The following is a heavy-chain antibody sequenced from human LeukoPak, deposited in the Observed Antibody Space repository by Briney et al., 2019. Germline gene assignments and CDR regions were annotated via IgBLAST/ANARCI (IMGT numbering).Heavy chain of an antibody. D-gene: IGHD4-17*01. CDR2: INPNSGGT. CDR3: AMKVTTKYYFDY. Sequence: ASVTVSCKASGYTFTGYYMHWVRQAPGQGLEWMGWINPNSGGTNYAQKFQGRVTMTRDTSISTAYMELSRLRSDDTAVYYCAMKVTTKYYFDYWGQGTLVTVSS. V-gene: IGHV1-2*02. CDR1: GYTFTGYY. J-gene: IGHJ4*02.